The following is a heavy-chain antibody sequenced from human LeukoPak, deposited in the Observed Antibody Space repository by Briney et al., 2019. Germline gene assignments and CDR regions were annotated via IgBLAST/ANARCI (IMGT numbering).Heavy chain of an antibody. CDR3: ARDDHYSSWD. V-gene: IGHV3-7*05. Sequence: GGSLRLSCAASGFRLSNHWMHWVRQAPGKGLEWVANIKHDGSEKYYVDSVKGRFTISRDNAKNSLYLQMNSLRAEDTALYYCARDDHYSSWDWGQGTLVTVSS. CDR1: GFRLSNHW. CDR2: IKHDGSEK. J-gene: IGHJ4*02. D-gene: IGHD4-11*01.